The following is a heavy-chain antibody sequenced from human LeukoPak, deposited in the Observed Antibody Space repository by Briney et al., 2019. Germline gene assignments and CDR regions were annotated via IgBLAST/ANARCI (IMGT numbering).Heavy chain of an antibody. V-gene: IGHV1-18*01. CDR1: GYTFTSYG. Sequence: ASVKVSCKASGYTFTSYGISWVRQAPGQGLEWMGWISAYNGNTNYAQKLQGRVTMTTDTSTSTAYMELRSLRSDDTAVYYCARDTAYYDILTDYSENMIDYWGQGTLVTVSS. J-gene: IGHJ4*02. CDR3: ARDTAYYDILTDYSENMIDY. D-gene: IGHD3-9*01. CDR2: ISAYNGNT.